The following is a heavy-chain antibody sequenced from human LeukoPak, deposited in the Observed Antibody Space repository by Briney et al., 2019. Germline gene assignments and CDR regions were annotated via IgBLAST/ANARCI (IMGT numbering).Heavy chain of an antibody. D-gene: IGHD3-22*01. CDR1: GFTFSSYA. CDR3: AKEISTEVVVVITAFDH. J-gene: IGHJ4*02. Sequence: GGSLRLSCAASGFTFSSYAMSWVRQAPGKGLEWVSAISGSGGSTYYADSVKGRFTISRDNSKNTLYLQMNSLRAEDTAVYYCAKEISTEVVVVITAFDHWGQGTLVTVSS. CDR2: ISGSGGST. V-gene: IGHV3-23*01.